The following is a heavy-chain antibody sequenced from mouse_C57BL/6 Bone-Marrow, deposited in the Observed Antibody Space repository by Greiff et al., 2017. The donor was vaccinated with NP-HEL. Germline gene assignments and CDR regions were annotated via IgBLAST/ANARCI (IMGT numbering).Heavy chain of an antibody. CDR1: GYTFTSYW. CDR3: SSSTPYYIDY. J-gene: IGHJ2*01. CDR2: IYPSDGGT. V-gene: IGHV1-61*01. Sequence: QVQLQQPGAELVRPGSSVKLSCKASGYTFTSYWMAWVKQRPGQGLEWIGDIYPSDGGTHYNQKFKDKATLTVDTSSSTAYMQLSSLTSEDSAVYYCSSSTPYYIDYWGQGTTLTVSS.